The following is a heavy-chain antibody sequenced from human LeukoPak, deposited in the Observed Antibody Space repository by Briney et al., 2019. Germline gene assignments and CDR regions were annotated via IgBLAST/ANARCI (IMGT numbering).Heavy chain of an antibody. CDR3: AKDGIYGDYGAY. J-gene: IGHJ4*02. Sequence: PGRSLRLSCAASGFTFSSYGMHWVRQAPGKGLEGVAVIWYDGSNKYYADSVKGGFTISRDNSKNTLYLQMNSLRAEDTAVYYCAKDGIYGDYGAYWGQGTLVTVSS. D-gene: IGHD4-17*01. CDR1: GFTFSSYG. V-gene: IGHV3-33*06. CDR2: IWYDGSNK.